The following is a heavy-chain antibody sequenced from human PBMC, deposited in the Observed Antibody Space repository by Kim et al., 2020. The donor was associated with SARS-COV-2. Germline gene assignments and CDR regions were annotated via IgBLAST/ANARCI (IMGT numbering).Heavy chain of an antibody. CDR3: ARDAEILWFGELCHYFDY. D-gene: IGHD3-10*01. CDR1: GFTFSSYW. Sequence: GGSLRLSCAASGFTFSSYWMSWVRQAPGKGLEWVANIKQDGSEKYYVDSVKGRFTISRDNAKNSLYLQMNSLRAEDTAVYYCARDAEILWFGELCHYFDYWGQGTLVTVSS. J-gene: IGHJ4*02. V-gene: IGHV3-7*03. CDR2: IKQDGSEK.